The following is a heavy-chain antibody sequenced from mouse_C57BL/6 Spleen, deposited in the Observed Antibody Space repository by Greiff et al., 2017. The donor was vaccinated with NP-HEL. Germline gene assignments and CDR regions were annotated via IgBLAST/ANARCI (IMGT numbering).Heavy chain of an antibody. CDR2: INPYNGGT. V-gene: IGHV1-19*01. CDR3: ARGGDWDRFAY. Sequence: EVQLQQSGPVLVKPGASVKMSCKASGYTFTDYYMNWVKQSHGKSLEWIGVINPYNGGTSYNQKFKGKATLTVDKSSSTAYMELNSLTSEDSAVYYGARGGDWDRFAYWGQGTLVTVSA. CDR1: GYTFTDYY. J-gene: IGHJ3*01. D-gene: IGHD4-1*01.